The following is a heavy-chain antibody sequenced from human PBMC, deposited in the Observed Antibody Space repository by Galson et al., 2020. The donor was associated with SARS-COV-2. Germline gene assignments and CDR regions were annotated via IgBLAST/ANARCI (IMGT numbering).Heavy chain of an antibody. CDR1: GYTFTSYG. J-gene: IGHJ5*02. CDR3: ARAVNFGWFDP. V-gene: IGHV1-18*01. Sequence: ASVKVSCKASGYTFTSYGISWVRQAPAQGPEWMGWISAYNGTTTHAQKLQGRVTMTTDTSTSTAYMELRSLRSDDKAVYYCARAVNFGWFDPWGQGTLVTVSS. CDR2: ISAYNGTT. D-gene: IGHD3-16*01.